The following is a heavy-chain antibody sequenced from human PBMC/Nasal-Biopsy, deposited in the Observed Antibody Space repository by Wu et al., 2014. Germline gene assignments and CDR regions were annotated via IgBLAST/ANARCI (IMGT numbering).Heavy chain of an antibody. CDR2: SYYSGST. D-gene: IGHD4-23*01. CDR1: GGFIANSDDY. J-gene: IGHJ4*02. CDR3: ARDSSTTVANFYFNF. V-gene: IGHV4-30-4*08. Sequence: TLSLTCSVSGGFIANSDDYWSWVRQSPGKGLEWIGYSYYSGSTYYNPSLQSRVSISVDTSKNQFSLRLNSVTAADTAVYYCARDSSTTVANFYFNFWGQGTLVTVSP.